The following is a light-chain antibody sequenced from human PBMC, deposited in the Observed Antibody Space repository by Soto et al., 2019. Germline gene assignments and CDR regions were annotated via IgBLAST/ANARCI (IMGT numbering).Light chain of an antibody. CDR3: QQYVSSPYT. Sequence: VLTQSPATLSLSPGERATLSCRARQTVSSGHLAWYQQKPGQAPRLLISGGTSRATGIPDRISGSGSGTDFTLTVSRLEPEGFGVYYCQQYVSSPYTCGQGTKLEIK. V-gene: IGKV3-20*01. J-gene: IGKJ2*01. CDR2: GGT. CDR1: QTVSSGH.